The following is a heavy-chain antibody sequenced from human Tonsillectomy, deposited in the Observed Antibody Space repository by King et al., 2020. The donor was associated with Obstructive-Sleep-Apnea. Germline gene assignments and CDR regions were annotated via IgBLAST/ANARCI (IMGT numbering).Heavy chain of an antibody. CDR1: GFTFSSYD. V-gene: IGHV3-13*01. D-gene: IGHD3-22*01. CDR2: IGTAGDT. CDR3: ARVSYYYDSSGYLKYYFDY. Sequence: VQLVESGGGLVQPGGSLRLSCAASGFTFSSYDMHWVRQATGKGLDWVSAIGTAGDTYYPGSVKGRFTISRENAKNSLYLQMNSLRAGDTAVYYCARVSYYYDSSGYLKYYFDYWGQGTLVTVSS. J-gene: IGHJ4*02.